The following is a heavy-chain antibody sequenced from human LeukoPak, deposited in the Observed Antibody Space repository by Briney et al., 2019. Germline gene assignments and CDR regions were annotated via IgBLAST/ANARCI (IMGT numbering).Heavy chain of an antibody. Sequence: ASVKVSCKASGYTFTSYAMNWVRQAPGQGLEYMGWINANTGNPTYAQGFTGRFVFSLDTSVSTAYLQISSLKAEDTAVYYCARDFPARDWFFDLWGRGTLVTVSS. CDR1: GYTFTSYA. V-gene: IGHV7-4-1*02. CDR3: ARDFPARDWFFDL. CDR2: INANTGNP. J-gene: IGHJ2*01.